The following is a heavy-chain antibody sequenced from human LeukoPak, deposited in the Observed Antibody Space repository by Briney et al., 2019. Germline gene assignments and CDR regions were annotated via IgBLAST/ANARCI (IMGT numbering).Heavy chain of an antibody. CDR3: AAGYQFDY. J-gene: IGHJ4*02. D-gene: IGHD2-2*01. CDR2: IWYDGSNK. V-gene: IGHV3-30*02. CDR1: GFTFSSYG. Sequence: PGGSLRLSCAASGFTFSSYGMHWVRQAPGKGVEWVAVIWYDGSNKYYADSVKGRFTISRGNSKNTLYLQMNSLRAEDTAVYYCAAGYQFDYWGQGTLVTVSS.